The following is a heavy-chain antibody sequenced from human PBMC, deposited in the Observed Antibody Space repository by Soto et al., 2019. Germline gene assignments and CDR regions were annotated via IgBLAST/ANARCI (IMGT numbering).Heavy chain of an antibody. V-gene: IGHV4-31*03. J-gene: IGHJ5*02. CDR2: ISYSGST. CDR3: ARLSITSNGGWFDP. CDR1: GGSINSGNHY. Sequence: QVQLQESGPGLVKPSQTLSLTCTVSGGSINSGNHYWNWIRQHPGKGLEWIGYISYSGSTSYNPSLRSRVTISVDTSKNQFSLKLSPVTAADTAVFYCARLSITSNGGWFDPWGQGTLVTVSS. D-gene: IGHD1-20*01.